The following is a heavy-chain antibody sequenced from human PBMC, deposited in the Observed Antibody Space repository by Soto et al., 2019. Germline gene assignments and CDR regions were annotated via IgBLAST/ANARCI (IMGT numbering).Heavy chain of an antibody. CDR3: AKDARPEIRDYFDY. V-gene: IGHV3-23*01. Sequence: PGGSLRLSCASSGFTFSSYVMSWVRQAPGKGLEWVSGISGSGGSTYYGDSVKGRFTISRDNSKNTLYLQMNSLRAEDTAVYYCAKDARPEIRDYFDYWGQGTLVTVSS. D-gene: IGHD6-6*01. CDR2: ISGSGGST. CDR1: GFTFSSYV. J-gene: IGHJ4*02.